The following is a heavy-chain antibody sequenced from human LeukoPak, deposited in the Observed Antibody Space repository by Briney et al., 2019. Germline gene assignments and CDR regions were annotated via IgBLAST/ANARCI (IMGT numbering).Heavy chain of an antibody. V-gene: IGHV4-39*01. J-gene: IGHJ4*02. Sequence: NSSETLSLTCTVSGGSISSSSYYWGWIRQPPGKGLEWIGSIYYSGSTYYNPSLKSRVTISVDTSKNQFSLKLSSVTAADTAVYYCARLDIAVAGQCFDYWGQGTLVTVSS. CDR1: GGSISSSSYY. CDR3: ARLDIAVAGQCFDY. D-gene: IGHD6-19*01. CDR2: IYYSGST.